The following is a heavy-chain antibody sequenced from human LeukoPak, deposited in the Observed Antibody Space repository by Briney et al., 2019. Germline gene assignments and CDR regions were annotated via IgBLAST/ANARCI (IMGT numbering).Heavy chain of an antibody. D-gene: IGHD6-19*01. V-gene: IGHV1-69*04. J-gene: IGHJ5*02. CDR3: ARDRPPGRNSSGWYFWFDP. CDR2: IIPILGIA. Sequence: ASVKVSCKASGGTFSSYTISWVRQAPGQGLEWMGRIIPILGIANYAQKFQGRVTITADKSTSTAYMELSSLRSEDTAVYYCARDRPPGRNSSGWYFWFDPWGQGTLVTVSS. CDR1: GGTFSSYT.